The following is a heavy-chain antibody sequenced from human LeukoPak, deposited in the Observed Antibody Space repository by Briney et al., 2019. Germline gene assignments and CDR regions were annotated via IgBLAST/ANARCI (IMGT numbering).Heavy chain of an antibody. CDR2: ISGDSGDT. CDR3: AREVRNWNAHSWFDP. Sequence: PGGSLRLSCAASGFTFSASYMTWVRQAPEKGREWLSYISGDSGDTNYADSVKGRFTISRDNAKNSLYLQMNSLRVEDTAVYYCAREVRNWNAHSWFDPWGQGTLVTVSS. J-gene: IGHJ5*02. CDR1: GFTFSASY. V-gene: IGHV3-11*05. D-gene: IGHD1-1*01.